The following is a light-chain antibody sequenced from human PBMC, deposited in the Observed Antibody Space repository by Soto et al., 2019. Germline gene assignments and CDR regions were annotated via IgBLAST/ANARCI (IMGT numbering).Light chain of an antibody. CDR3: QQYSNSPPT. CDR2: GAS. V-gene: IGKV3D-15*01. Sequence: DIVMTQSPATLSVSPGERATLSCRASQSITSYFAWYQQKPGQAPRLLIYGASTRATGIPARFSGSGSGTDFTLTISRLESEDFAVYYCQQYSNSPPTFGQGTKVEI. J-gene: IGKJ1*01. CDR1: QSITSY.